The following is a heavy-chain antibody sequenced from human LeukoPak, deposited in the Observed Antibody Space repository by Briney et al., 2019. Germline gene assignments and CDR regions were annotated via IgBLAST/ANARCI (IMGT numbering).Heavy chain of an antibody. CDR3: ARLGYCSSTSCYMPN. Sequence: SETLSLTCTVSGGSTSSGSDYWGWIRQPPGKGLEWIGSMHYSGSTDYNPSLKSRVAMSIDTSKNQFSLKLRFVTAADTAVYHCARLGYCSSTSCYMPNWGQGTLVTVSS. D-gene: IGHD2-2*02. J-gene: IGHJ4*02. V-gene: IGHV4-39*01. CDR2: MHYSGST. CDR1: GGSTSSGSDY.